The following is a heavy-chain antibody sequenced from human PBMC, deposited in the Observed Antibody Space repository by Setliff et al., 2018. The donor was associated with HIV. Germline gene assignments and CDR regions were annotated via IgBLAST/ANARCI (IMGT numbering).Heavy chain of an antibody. CDR2: INHSGST. J-gene: IGHJ5*01. Sequence: LSLTCAVYGGSFNEYYWNWIRQIPGKGLEWIGEINHSGSTNYNESLKRRLRISVDTSKNQFSLSLNSVTAADTAVYYCARAYRDNVWGSWRQISSWFDSWGQGNLVTVSS. V-gene: IGHV4-34*01. CDR3: ARAYRDNVWGSWRQISSWFDS. CDR1: GGSFNEYY. D-gene: IGHD3-16*01.